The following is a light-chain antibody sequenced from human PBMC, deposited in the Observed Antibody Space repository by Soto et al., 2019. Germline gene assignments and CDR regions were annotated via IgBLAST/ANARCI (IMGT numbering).Light chain of an antibody. CDR3: QSYDSSLSGSKVV. Sequence: QAVLTQPPSVSGAPGRRVTISCTGSSSNIGAGYDVHWYQQLPGTAPKLVIYGNRNRPSGVPDRFSGSKSGTSASLAITGLQAEDEADYYCQSYDSSLSGSKVVFGGGTKLTVL. J-gene: IGLJ2*01. V-gene: IGLV1-40*01. CDR1: SSNIGAGYD. CDR2: GNR.